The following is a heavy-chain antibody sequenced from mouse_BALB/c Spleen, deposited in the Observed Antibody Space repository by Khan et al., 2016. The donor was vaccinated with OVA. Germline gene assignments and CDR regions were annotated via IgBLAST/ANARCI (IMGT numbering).Heavy chain of an antibody. CDR2: ITYSGRT. V-gene: IGHV3-2*02. Sequence: EVQLQESGPGLVKPSQSLSLTCTVTGYSITSDYAWYWMRQFPGNKLECRGYITYSGRTSYNPSFKSQATFTRDKSKNQFFLEFNSVASEDSATCYCPMELTYWGQGTLVTVSA. CDR1: GYSITSDYA. J-gene: IGHJ3*01. D-gene: IGHD2-3*01. CDR3: PMELTY.